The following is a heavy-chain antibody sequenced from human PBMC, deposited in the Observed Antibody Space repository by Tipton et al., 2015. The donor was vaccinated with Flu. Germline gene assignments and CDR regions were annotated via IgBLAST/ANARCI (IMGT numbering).Heavy chain of an antibody. J-gene: IGHJ4*02. Sequence: GSLRLSCAASGLTFDGYDMHWVRQAPGKGLEWVSVISWDGGSTFYADSVRGRFTVSRDNSENSLYLQMSSLRVEDTAIYYCARGGIWLSDYWGQGTLVTVFS. D-gene: IGHD5-12*01. CDR2: ISWDGGST. CDR1: GLTFDGYD. CDR3: ARGGIWLSDY. V-gene: IGHV3-43D*03.